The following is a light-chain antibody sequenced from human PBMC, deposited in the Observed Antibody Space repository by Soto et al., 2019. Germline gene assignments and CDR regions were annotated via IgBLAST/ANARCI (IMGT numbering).Light chain of an antibody. Sequence: SALTQPASVSGSPGQSITISCTGTSSDVGAYNYVSWYQQHPGKAPKLVIYDVTYRPPGVSNRFSGSKSGNTASLTISGLQSEDEADYHCSSFTSSSTVVFGGGTKLTVL. CDR3: SSFTSSSTVV. CDR2: DVT. CDR1: SSDVGAYNY. V-gene: IGLV2-14*03. J-gene: IGLJ2*01.